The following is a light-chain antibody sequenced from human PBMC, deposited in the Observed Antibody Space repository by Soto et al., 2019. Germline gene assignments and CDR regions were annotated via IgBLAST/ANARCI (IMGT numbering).Light chain of an antibody. Sequence: EIVLTQSPVNLSLSPGERATLSCRASQSVSSSNLAWYQQKTGQAPRLLIYGTSSRATGIPARFSGSGSGTDFTLTISRLEPEDFAVYYCQQYGTSPPYTFGQGTKLEIK. CDR3: QQYGTSPPYT. V-gene: IGKV3-20*01. CDR1: QSVSSSN. J-gene: IGKJ2*01. CDR2: GTS.